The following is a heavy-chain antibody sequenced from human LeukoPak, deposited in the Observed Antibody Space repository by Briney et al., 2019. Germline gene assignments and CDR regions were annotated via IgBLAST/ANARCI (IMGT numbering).Heavy chain of an antibody. CDR2: ISSSSSTI. CDR1: GFTFSSYS. Sequence: GGSLRLSCAASGFTFSSYSMNWVRQAPGKGLEWVSYISSSSSTIYYADSVKGRFTISRDNAKNSLYLQMNSLRAEDTAVYYCASGGSGRSLDAFDIWGQGTMVTVSS. V-gene: IGHV3-48*04. D-gene: IGHD3-10*01. J-gene: IGHJ3*02. CDR3: ASGGSGRSLDAFDI.